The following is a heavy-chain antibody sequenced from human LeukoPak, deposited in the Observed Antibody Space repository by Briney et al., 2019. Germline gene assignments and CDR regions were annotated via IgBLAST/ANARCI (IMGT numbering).Heavy chain of an antibody. V-gene: IGHV4-59*11. J-gene: IGHJ6*03. CDR3: ARSPYYDILTGYYYYYYYMDV. D-gene: IGHD3-9*01. CDR1: GGSISSHY. CDR2: IYYSGST. Sequence: KPSETLSLTCTDSGGSISSHYWSWIRQPPGKGLEWIGYIYYSGSTNYNPSLKSRVTISVDTSKNQFSLKLSSVTAADTAVYYCARSPYYDILTGYYYYYYYMDVWGKGTTVTLSS.